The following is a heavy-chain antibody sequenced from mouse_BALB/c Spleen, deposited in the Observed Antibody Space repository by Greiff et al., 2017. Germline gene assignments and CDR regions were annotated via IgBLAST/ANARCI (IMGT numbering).Heavy chain of an antibody. CDR2: INPSTGYT. CDR3: AREGRGDYFDY. V-gene: IGHV1-7*01. CDR1: GYTFTSYW. Sequence: QVQLKESGAELAKPGASVKMSCKASGYTFTSYWMHWVKQRPGQGLEWIGYINPSTGYTEYNQKFKDKATLTADKSSSTAYMQLSSLTSEDSAVYYCAREGRGDYFDYWGQGTTLTVSS. J-gene: IGHJ2*01.